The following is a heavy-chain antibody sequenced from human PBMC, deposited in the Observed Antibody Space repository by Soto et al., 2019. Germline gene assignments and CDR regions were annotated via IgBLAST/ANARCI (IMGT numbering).Heavy chain of an antibody. V-gene: IGHV3-30-3*01. CDR2: ISYDGSNK. Sequence: GGSLSLSCAASGFTFSSYAMHWVRQAPGKGLEWVAVISYDGSNKYYADSVKGRFTISRDNSKNTLYLQMNSLRAEDTAVYYCARGDPSGYWGQGTRVTVSS. J-gene: IGHJ4*02. CDR3: ARGDPSGY. D-gene: IGHD3-10*01. CDR1: GFTFSSYA.